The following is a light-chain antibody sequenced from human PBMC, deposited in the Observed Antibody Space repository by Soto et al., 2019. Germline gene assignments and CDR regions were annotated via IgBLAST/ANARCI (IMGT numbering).Light chain of an antibody. CDR3: QQYNSYPLT. Sequence: DIQMTQSPSTLSASVGDRVTITCRDSQSISSWLAWYQQKPGKAPKLLIYKASDLEGGVPSRFSGSGSGTEFTLTISSLQPDDFATYYCQQYNSYPLTFGGGTKVEIK. CDR2: KAS. V-gene: IGKV1-5*03. J-gene: IGKJ4*01. CDR1: QSISSW.